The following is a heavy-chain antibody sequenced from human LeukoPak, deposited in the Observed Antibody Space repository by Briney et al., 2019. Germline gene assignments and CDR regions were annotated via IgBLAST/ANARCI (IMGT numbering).Heavy chain of an antibody. CDR2: INPNSGST. CDR1: GYTFTGYY. J-gene: IGHJ6*02. D-gene: IGHD4-17*01. CDR3: ARGGDYGDYSPTLDYYYYGMDF. V-gene: IGHV1-2*02. Sequence: GASVKVSCKASGYTFTGYYMHWVRQAPGQGLEWMGWINPNSGSTNYAQKFQGRVTVTRDTSISTAHMDLSRVRSDDTAVYYCARGGDYGDYSPTLDYYYYGMDFWGQGTTVTVSS.